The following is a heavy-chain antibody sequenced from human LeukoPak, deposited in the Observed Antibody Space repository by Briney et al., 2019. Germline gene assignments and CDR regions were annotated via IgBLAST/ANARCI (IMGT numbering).Heavy chain of an antibody. D-gene: IGHD2-21*02. CDR2: IWYDGSDK. J-gene: IGHJ4*02. Sequence: PGGPLRPSSAASGFTSSTYNMHWVRQAPGKGLEGVAVIWYDGSDKYYADSVKGRFTISRDNSKNTMWRQMSSLRAEETAVYYCAKDSGGGYCYLDSWGEGALVTVSS. CDR3: AKDSGGGYCYLDS. V-gene: IGHV3-33*06. CDR1: GFTSSTYN.